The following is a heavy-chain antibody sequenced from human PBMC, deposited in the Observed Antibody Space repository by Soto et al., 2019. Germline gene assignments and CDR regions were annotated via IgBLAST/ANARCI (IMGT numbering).Heavy chain of an antibody. J-gene: IGHJ3*02. CDR1: GDSVFSSTAA. Sequence: SQTLSLTCAISGDSVFSSTAAWNWIRQSPSRGLEWLGRTYYRSKWYNDYAVSVKSRITINPDTSKHQFSLQMNSLRAEDTAVYYCARDPGRTMIVVAGDAFDIWGQGTMVTVSS. V-gene: IGHV6-1*01. CDR2: TYYRSKWYN. D-gene: IGHD3-22*01. CDR3: ARDPGRTMIVVAGDAFDI.